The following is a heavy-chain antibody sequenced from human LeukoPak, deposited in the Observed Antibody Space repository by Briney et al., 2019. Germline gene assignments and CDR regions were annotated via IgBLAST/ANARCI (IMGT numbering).Heavy chain of an antibody. Sequence: PGGSLRLSCAASGFTFSSYGMHWVRQAPGKGLEWVAVIWYDGSNKYYADSVKGRFTISRDNSKNTLYLQMNSLRAEDTAVYYCARGGAGSGSYSPYFDYWGQGTLVTVSS. CDR2: IWYDGSNK. J-gene: IGHJ4*02. V-gene: IGHV3-33*01. CDR1: GFTFSSYG. CDR3: ARGGAGSGSYSPYFDY. D-gene: IGHD3-10*01.